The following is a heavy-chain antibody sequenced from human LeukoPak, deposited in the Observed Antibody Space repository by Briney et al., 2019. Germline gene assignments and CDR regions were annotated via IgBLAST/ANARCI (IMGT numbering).Heavy chain of an antibody. CDR3: ARAATYSYGYYYYYGMDV. V-gene: IGHV3-23*01. J-gene: IGHJ6*02. CDR1: GFTFSSYA. CDR2: ISGSGGST. D-gene: IGHD5-18*01. Sequence: GGSLRLSCAASGFTFSSYAMSWVRQAPGKGLEWVSAISGSGGSTYYADSVRGRFTISRDNSKNTLYLQMNSLRAEDTAVYYCARAATYSYGYYYYYGMDVWGQGTTVTVSS.